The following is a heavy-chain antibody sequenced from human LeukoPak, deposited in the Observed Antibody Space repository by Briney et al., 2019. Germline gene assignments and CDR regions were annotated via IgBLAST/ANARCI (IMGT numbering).Heavy chain of an antibody. CDR2: IGGSGGGI. J-gene: IGHJ4*02. Sequence: GGSLRLSCAVSRFTFSSYAMSWVRQAPGMRLEWVSAIGGSGGGIYYADSVKGRFTISRDNSQSTLYLQMNSLRAEDTAVYYCAKYGGFGDSYDSWGQGTLVTVSS. CDR3: AKYGGFGDSYDS. D-gene: IGHD3-10*01. V-gene: IGHV3-23*01. CDR1: RFTFSSYA.